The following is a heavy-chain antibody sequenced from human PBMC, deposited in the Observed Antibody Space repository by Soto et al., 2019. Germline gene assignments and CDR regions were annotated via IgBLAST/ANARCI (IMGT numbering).Heavy chain of an antibody. V-gene: IGHV3-30*04. CDR3: ARDLSGYGYDY. Sequence: QVQLVESGGGVVQPGRSLKLYCADSGFTFSSYAMHWVRQAPGKGLEWVAIISYDGSIKYYADSVKGRFTISRDNSKNTLYLQMNSLRAEDTAVYYCARDLSGYGYDYWGQGTLVTVSS. CDR2: ISYDGSIK. J-gene: IGHJ4*02. D-gene: IGHD5-18*01. CDR1: GFTFSSYA.